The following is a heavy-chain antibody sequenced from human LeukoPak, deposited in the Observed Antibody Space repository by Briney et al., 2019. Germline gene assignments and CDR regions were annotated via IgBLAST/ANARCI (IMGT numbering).Heavy chain of an antibody. CDR2: IYYSGST. D-gene: IGHD1-26*01. CDR1: GGSVSSGSYY. J-gene: IGHJ5*02. CDR3: ARVRIVGATDWFDP. V-gene: IGHV4-61*01. Sequence: KPSETLSLTCTVSGGSVSSGSYYWRWIRQPPGKGLEWIGYIYYSGSTNYNPSLKSRVTISVDTSKNQFSLKLSSVTAADTAVYYCARVRIVGATDWFDPWGQGTLVTVSS.